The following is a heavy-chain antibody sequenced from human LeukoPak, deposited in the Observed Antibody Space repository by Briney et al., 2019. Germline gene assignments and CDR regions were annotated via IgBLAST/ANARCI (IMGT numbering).Heavy chain of an antibody. J-gene: IGHJ4*02. CDR1: GGSFSGYY. CDR3: ARGNTYSSSWYRTFDY. D-gene: IGHD6-13*01. CDR2: INHSGST. V-gene: IGHV4-34*01. Sequence: SETLSLTCAVYGGSFSGYYWSWIRQPPGKGLEWIGEINHSGSTNYNPSLKSRVTISVDTSKNQFSLKLSSVTAADTAVHYCARGNTYSSSWYRTFDYWGQGTLVTVSS.